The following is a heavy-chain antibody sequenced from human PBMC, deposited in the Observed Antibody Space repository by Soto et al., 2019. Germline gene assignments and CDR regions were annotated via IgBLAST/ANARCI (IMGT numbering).Heavy chain of an antibody. V-gene: IGHV3-21*06. J-gene: IGHJ4*02. CDR1: GFTFTRYS. CDR2: ISSTTNYI. Sequence: GGSLRLSCGASGFTFTRYSMNWVRQAPGKGLEWVSSISSTTNYIYYGDSMKGRFTISRDNAKNSLYLEMNSLRAEDTAVYYCARESEDLTSNFDYWGQGTLVTVSS. CDR3: ARESEDLTSNFDY.